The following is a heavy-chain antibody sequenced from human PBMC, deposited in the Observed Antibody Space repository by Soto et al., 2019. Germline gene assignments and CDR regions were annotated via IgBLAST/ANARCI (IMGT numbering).Heavy chain of an antibody. J-gene: IGHJ4*02. CDR3: ATFKTGYCSGGICSGASFDY. D-gene: IGHD2-15*01. V-gene: IGHV3-21*01. Sequence: GGSLRLSCAASGFIFSSYSMNWVRQAPGRGLEWVSSISTGSTYIHYADSVKGRFTISRDNARDSLYLQMNSLRADDTAVYYCATFKTGYCSGGICSGASFDYWGQGTLVTVSS. CDR2: ISTGSTYI. CDR1: GFIFSSYS.